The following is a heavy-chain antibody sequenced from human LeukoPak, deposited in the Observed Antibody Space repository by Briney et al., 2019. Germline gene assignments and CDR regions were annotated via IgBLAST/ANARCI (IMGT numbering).Heavy chain of an antibody. D-gene: IGHD5-12*01. CDR3: ARPRWLRYFDL. V-gene: IGHV4-34*01. CDR2: INHSGST. Sequence: SETLSLTCTVSGGSISSYYWSWIRQPPGKGLEWIGEINHSGSTNYNPSLKSRVTISVDTSKNQFSLKLSSVTAADTAVYYCARPRWLRYFDLWGRGTLVTVSS. CDR1: GGSISSYY. J-gene: IGHJ2*01.